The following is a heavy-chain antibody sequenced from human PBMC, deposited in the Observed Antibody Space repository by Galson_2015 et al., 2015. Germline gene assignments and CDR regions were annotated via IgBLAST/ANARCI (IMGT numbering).Heavy chain of an antibody. V-gene: IGHV3-15*01. CDR3: TTDLYSNGGGGYFDY. J-gene: IGHJ4*02. D-gene: IGHD4-11*01. Sequence: SLRLSCAASGFTFSNAWMSWVRQAPGKGLEWVGRIKSKTDGGTTDYAAPVKGRFTISRDDSKTTLYLQMNSLKTEDTAVYYCTTDLYSNGGGGYFDYWGQGTLVTVSS. CDR1: GFTFSNAW. CDR2: IKSKTDGGTT.